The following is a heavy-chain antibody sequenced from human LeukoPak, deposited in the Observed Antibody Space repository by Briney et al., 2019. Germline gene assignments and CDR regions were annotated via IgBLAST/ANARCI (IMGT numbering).Heavy chain of an antibody. CDR2: ISWNSGSI. Sequence: GGSLRLSCAASGFTFDDYAMHWVRQAPGKGLEWVSGISWNSGSIGYADSVKGRFTISRDNAKNSLYLQMNSLRAEDTAVYYCAKASGWYSDYWGQGTLVTVSS. CDR3: AKASGWYSDY. V-gene: IGHV3-9*01. D-gene: IGHD6-19*01. J-gene: IGHJ4*02. CDR1: GFTFDDYA.